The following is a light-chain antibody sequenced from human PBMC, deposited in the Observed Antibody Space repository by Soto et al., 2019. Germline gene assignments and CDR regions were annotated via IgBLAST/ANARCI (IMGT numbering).Light chain of an antibody. Sequence: QSVLTQPPSASGTPGQTVSISFSGTSSNMRTNTVNWYQHLPGTAPKLIIYSNDQRPSGVPDRFSASKSGTSASLAINGLQSADEAVYYCASWDDSLAWVFGGGTQLTVL. V-gene: IGLV1-44*01. J-gene: IGLJ3*02. CDR2: SND. CDR3: ASWDDSLAWV. CDR1: SSNMRTNT.